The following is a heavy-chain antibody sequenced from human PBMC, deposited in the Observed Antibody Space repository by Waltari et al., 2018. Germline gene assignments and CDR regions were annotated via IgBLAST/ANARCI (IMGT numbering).Heavy chain of an antibody. V-gene: IGHV1-3*01. Sequence: QVQLVQSGAEVKKPGASVKVSCKASGYTFTSYAMHWVRQAPGQRLEWMGWINAGNGNTKYSQKFQGRVTITRDTSASIAYMELSSLRSEDTAVYYCARDRVEDYYYGMDVWGQGTTVTVSS. D-gene: IGHD2-15*01. CDR3: ARDRVEDYYYGMDV. CDR2: INAGNGNT. J-gene: IGHJ6*02. CDR1: GYTFTSYA.